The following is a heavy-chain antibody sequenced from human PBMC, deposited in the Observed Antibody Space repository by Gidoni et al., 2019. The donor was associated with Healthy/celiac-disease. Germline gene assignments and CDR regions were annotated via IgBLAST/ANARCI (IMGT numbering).Heavy chain of an antibody. V-gene: IGHV3-11*01. D-gene: IGHD3-22*01. CDR3: ARDSSDSY. J-gene: IGHJ4*02. Sequence: ISSSGSTIYYAASGKGRFTISRDNAKTSLYLQMNSLRAEDTAVYYCARDSSDSYWGQGTLVTVSS. CDR2: ISSSGSTI.